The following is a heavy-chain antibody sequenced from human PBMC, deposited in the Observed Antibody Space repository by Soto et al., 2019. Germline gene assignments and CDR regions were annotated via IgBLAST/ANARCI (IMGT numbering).Heavy chain of an antibody. CDR1: GGSISSGGYY. J-gene: IGHJ6*03. D-gene: IGHD5-12*01. CDR2: IYYSGST. V-gene: IGHV4-31*03. CDR3: ARAAGGGFDYRRYYYNYMDV. Sequence: SETLSLTCTVSGGSISSGGYYWSWIRQHPGKGLEWIGYIYYSGSTYYNPSLKSRVTISVDTSKNQFSLKLSSVTAADTAVYYCARAAGGGFDYRRYYYNYMDVWGEGTTVTVSS.